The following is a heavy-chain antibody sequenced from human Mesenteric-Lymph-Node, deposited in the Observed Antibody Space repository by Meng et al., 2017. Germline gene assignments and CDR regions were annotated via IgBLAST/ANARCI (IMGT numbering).Heavy chain of an antibody. CDR3: VRANLGSADY. J-gene: IGHJ4*02. D-gene: IGHD7-27*01. Sequence: QVQVGPSGAEVKKPGASVKVSCKASGYTFTGYYMHWVRQAPGQGLEWMGRINPNSGGTNYAQKFQGRVTMTRDTSISTAYMELSRLRSDDAAIYYCVRANLGSADYWGQGTLVTVSS. V-gene: IGHV1-2*06. CDR1: GYTFTGYY. CDR2: INPNSGGT.